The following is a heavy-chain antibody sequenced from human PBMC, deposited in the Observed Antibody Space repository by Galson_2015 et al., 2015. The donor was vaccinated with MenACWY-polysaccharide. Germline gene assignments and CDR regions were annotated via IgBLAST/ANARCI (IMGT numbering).Heavy chain of an antibody. Sequence: SLRLSCAASGFPLSTYVMSWVRQAPGKGLEWVSTITYSGGSTNYADSVKGRFTISRDNSKNTLYLQMNSLRVEDTAVYYCARDKDYGDYSLFDSWGQGTLVTVSS. CDR2: ITYSGGST. J-gene: IGHJ4*02. CDR1: GFPLSTYV. D-gene: IGHD4-17*01. V-gene: IGHV3-23*01. CDR3: ARDKDYGDYSLFDS.